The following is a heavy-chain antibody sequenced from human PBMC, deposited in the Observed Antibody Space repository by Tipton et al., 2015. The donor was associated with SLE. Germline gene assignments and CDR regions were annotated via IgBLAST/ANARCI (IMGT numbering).Heavy chain of an antibody. Sequence: QLVQSGAEVKMPGESLKISCKTSGYSFTDFWIGWVRQMPGKGLEWMGFVYPGDSDSRYSPSFEGQVTITADKSISTAYLQWSSLKAPDTAIYYCARRSGITTTTRGYSYGLDVWGQGTTVTVSS. CDR3: ARRSGITTTTRGYSYGLDV. J-gene: IGHJ6*02. CDR1: GYSFTDFW. V-gene: IGHV5-51*03. CDR2: VYPGDSDS. D-gene: IGHD1-20*01.